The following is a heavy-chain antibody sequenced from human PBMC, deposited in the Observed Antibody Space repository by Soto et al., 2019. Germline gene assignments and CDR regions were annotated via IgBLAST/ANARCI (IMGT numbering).Heavy chain of an antibody. CDR2: ISAYNGNT. J-gene: IGHJ4*02. CDR3: ARVRLNYDFWELDDY. Sequence: ASVKVSCKASGYTFTSYGISWVRQAPGQGLEWMGWISAYNGNTNYAQKLQGRVTMTTDTSTSTAYMELRSLRSDDTAVYYCARVRLNYDFWELDDYWGQGSLVTVSS. V-gene: IGHV1-18*01. CDR1: GYTFTSYG. D-gene: IGHD3-3*01.